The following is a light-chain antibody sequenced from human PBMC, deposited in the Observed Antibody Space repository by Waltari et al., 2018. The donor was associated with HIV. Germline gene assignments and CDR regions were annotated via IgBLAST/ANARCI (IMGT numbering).Light chain of an antibody. Sequence: QSVLTQPPSVSAAPGQQVTISCSASSTDIGSYSVSWYQQFPGTAPRRLIFDNYKRPSGIPDRFSASKSGTSATLDITGLQTGDEADYYCATWDNSLSIGVFGGGTKLTVL. CDR3: ATWDNSLSIGV. J-gene: IGLJ3*02. CDR1: STDIGSYS. CDR2: DNY. V-gene: IGLV1-51*01.